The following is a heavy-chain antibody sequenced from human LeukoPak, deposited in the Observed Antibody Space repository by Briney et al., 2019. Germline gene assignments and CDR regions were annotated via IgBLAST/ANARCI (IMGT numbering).Heavy chain of an antibody. Sequence: QPGGSLRLSCAASGFTFSSYGMHWVRQAPGKGLEWVAVIWYDGSNKYYADSVKGRFTISRDNSKNTLYLQMNSLRAEDTAVYYCARAGYSSVQHFDYWGQGTLVTVSS. J-gene: IGHJ4*02. V-gene: IGHV3-33*01. CDR2: IWYDGSNK. D-gene: IGHD6-19*01. CDR1: GFTFSSYG. CDR3: ARAGYSSVQHFDY.